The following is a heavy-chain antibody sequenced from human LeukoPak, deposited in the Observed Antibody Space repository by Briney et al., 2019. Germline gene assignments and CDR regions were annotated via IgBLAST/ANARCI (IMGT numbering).Heavy chain of an antibody. J-gene: IGHJ6*03. D-gene: IGHD4-11*01. V-gene: IGHV1-69*04. CDR1: GGTFSSYT. CDR3: ARDSMTTAGYYYYYYMDV. CDR2: IIPILGIA. Sequence: SVKVSCKASGGTFSSYTISWVRQAPGQGLEWMGRIIPILGIANYAQKFQGRVTITADKSTSTAYMELSSLRSEDTAVYYCARDSMTTAGYYYYYYMDVWGIGTTVTVSS.